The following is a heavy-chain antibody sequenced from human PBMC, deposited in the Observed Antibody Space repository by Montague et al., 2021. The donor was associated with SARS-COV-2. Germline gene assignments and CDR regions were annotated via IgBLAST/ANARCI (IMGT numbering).Heavy chain of an antibody. CDR2: ISSDGSTT. J-gene: IGHJ2*01. D-gene: IGHD5-18*01. Sequence: RLSWSASGFAFGNFWMHWVRQAPGKGLVWVSRISSDGSTTSHADPVKGRFTISRDNAKNTLYLQMNSLRAEDTAVYYCARGGYSHGFQREYWYLDLWGRGTLVTVSS. CDR1: GFAFGNFW. CDR3: ARGGYSHGFQREYWYLDL. V-gene: IGHV3-74*01.